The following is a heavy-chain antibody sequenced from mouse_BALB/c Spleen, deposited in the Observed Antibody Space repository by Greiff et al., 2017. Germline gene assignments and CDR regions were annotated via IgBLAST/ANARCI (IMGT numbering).Heavy chain of an antibody. CDR1: GYAFSSYW. CDR3: ARGGGYDSYFDY. D-gene: IGHD2-4*01. J-gene: IGHJ2*01. CDR2: IYPGDGDT. Sequence: QVQLQQSGAELVRPGSSVKISCKASGYAFSSYWMNWVKQRPGQGLEWIGQIYPGDGDTNYNGKFKGKATLTADKSSSTAYMQLSSLTSEDSAVYFCARGGGYDSYFDYWGQGTTLTVSS. V-gene: IGHV1-80*01.